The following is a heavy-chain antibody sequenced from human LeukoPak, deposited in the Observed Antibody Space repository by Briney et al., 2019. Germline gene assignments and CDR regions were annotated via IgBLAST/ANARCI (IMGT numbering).Heavy chain of an antibody. V-gene: IGHV3-15*01. CDR2: IKSKTDGGTT. CDR1: GFPFTNAW. D-gene: IGHD3-10*01. J-gene: IGHJ2*01. CDR3: TTDLGDYYGSGTIDWYFDL. Sequence: GGSLRLSCAASGFPFTNAWMSWVRQAPGKGLEWVGRIKSKTDGGTTDYAAPVKGRFTISRDDSKNTLYLQMNSLKTEDTAVYYCTTDLGDYYGSGTIDWYFDLWGRGTLVTVSS.